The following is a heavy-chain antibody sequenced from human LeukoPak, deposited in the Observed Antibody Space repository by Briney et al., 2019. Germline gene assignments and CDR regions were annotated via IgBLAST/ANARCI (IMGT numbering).Heavy chain of an antibody. D-gene: IGHD3-3*01. CDR2: FDPENAEI. V-gene: IGHV1-24*01. J-gene: IGHJ4*02. CDR3: ATRGSDFWSGFDY. CDR1: GNTLRELP. Sequence: ASVKVSCKLSGNTLRELPIQWVRQAGGKGLEWMAGFDPENAEIVYAQKFQGRVTMTKDTSTNTDYMELTSLTSDDTALYYCATRGSDFWSGFDYWGQGTQVTVSS.